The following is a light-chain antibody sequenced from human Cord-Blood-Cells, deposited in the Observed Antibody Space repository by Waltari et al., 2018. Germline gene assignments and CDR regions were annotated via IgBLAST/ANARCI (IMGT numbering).Light chain of an antibody. Sequence: IQMTQTTSSLSASVGDRVTITCRASQSISSYLNWYHQKPGKAPKLLFYAASSLQSGVPSRFSGSGSGTDFTLTISSLQPEDFATYYCQQSYSTPYSVGQGTKLEIK. CDR3: QQSYSTPYS. CDR2: AAS. J-gene: IGKJ2*03. V-gene: IGKV1-39*01. CDR1: QSISSY.